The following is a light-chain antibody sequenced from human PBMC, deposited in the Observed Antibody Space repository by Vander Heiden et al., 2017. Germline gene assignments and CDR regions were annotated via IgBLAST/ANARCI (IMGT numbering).Light chain of an antibody. CDR2: EVS. J-gene: IGLJ3*02. Sequence: QSALTQPASVSGSPGQSITISCIGTSSDVGGYNYGSWYQQHPGKAPKLMIYEVSNRPSGVSNRFSGSKSGNTASLTISGLQAEDEGDYYCSSYTSSSTPVFGGGTKLTVL. V-gene: IGLV2-14*01. CDR3: SSYTSSSTPV. CDR1: SSDVGGYNY.